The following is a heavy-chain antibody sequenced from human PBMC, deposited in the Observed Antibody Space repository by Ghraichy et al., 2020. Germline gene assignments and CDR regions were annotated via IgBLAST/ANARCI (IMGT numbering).Heavy chain of an antibody. CDR1: GGSISSSSYY. D-gene: IGHD5-12*01. V-gene: IGHV4-39*01. CDR3: ARQGPYSGYDVYYFDY. Sequence: SETLSLTCTVSGGSISSSSYYWGWIRQPPGKGLEWIGSIYYSGSTYYNPSLKSRVTISVDTSKNQFSLKLSSVTAADTAVYYCARQGPYSGYDVYYFDYWGQGTLVTVSS. J-gene: IGHJ4*02. CDR2: IYYSGST.